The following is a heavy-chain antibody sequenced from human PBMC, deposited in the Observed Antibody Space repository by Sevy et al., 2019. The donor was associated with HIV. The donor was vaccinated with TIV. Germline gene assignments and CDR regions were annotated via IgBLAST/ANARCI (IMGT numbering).Heavy chain of an antibody. Sequence: GGSLRLSCVASGFAFSNYYAMHWVRQAPGKGLEWVALISYDGSDKYYADCVKGRFTISRDNFKNTLFLQMNSLTTEDTAVYYCARPRANYVDHYFFYAMDVWGQGTTVTVSS. CDR1: GFAFSNYYA. V-gene: IGHV3-30-3*01. D-gene: IGHD4-17*01. CDR2: ISYDGSDK. J-gene: IGHJ6*02. CDR3: ARPRANYVDHYFFYAMDV.